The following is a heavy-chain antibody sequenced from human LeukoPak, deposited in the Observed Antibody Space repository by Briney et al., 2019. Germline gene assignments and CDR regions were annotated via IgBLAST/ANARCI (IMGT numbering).Heavy chain of an antibody. CDR1: GGSISSSRHY. CDR3: ARSKDSMTSDY. D-gene: IGHD3-22*01. CDR2: IYYSGNT. J-gene: IGHJ4*02. Sequence: SETLSLTCTVSGGSISSSRHYWGWIRQPPGKGLEWIGSIYYSGNTYYNPSLKSRVTISVDTSRNQFSLRLSSVSAADTAVYYCARSKDSMTSDYWGQGTLVSVSS. V-gene: IGHV4-39*01.